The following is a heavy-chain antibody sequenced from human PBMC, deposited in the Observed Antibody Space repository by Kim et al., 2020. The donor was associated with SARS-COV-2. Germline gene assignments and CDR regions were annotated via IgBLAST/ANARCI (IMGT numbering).Heavy chain of an antibody. D-gene: IGHD6-19*01. Sequence: SETLSLTCTVSIGSISIDYWTWIRQPPGKVLEWMGYIPYSGRTRYNPSLRSRVAIFLDPSKSHFSLSLTSVTAADTAVYFCARIPDISGWPFDSWGQGILVSVSS. V-gene: IGHV4-59*01. CDR3: ARIPDISGWPFDS. CDR2: IPYSGRT. CDR1: IGSISIDY. J-gene: IGHJ4*02.